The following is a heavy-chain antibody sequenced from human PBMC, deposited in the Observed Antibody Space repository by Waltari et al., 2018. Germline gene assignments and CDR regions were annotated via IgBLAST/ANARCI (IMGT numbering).Heavy chain of an antibody. J-gene: IGHJ4*02. CDR3: ATNSGWGPRSSGDY. CDR2: SYYSGST. D-gene: IGHD6-19*01. V-gene: IGHV4-39*07. CDR1: GGSISSSSYY. Sequence: QLQLQESGPGLVKPSETLSLTCTVSGGSISSSSYYWVWIRQPPGKGLEWIGSSYYSGSTYYNPSLKSRVTISVDTSKNQFSLKLSSVTAADTAVYYCATNSGWGPRSSGDYWGQGTLVTVSS.